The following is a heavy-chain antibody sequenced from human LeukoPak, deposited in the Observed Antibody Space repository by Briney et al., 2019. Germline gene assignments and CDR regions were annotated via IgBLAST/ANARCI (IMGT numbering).Heavy chain of an antibody. Sequence: PSETLSLTCAVYGGSFSGYYWSWLRQPPGKGLEWIGEINHSGSTNYNPSLKSRVTISVDTSKNQFSLKLSSVTAADTAVYYCARVDLAVAGTNYFDYWGQGTLVTVSS. CDR1: GGSFSGYY. D-gene: IGHD6-19*01. V-gene: IGHV4-34*01. CDR2: INHSGST. J-gene: IGHJ4*02. CDR3: ARVDLAVAGTNYFDY.